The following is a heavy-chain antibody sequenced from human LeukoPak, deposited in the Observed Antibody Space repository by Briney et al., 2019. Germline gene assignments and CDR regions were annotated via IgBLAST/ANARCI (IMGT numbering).Heavy chain of an antibody. CDR3: ARGRRQWLVQGAFDI. J-gene: IGHJ3*02. Sequence: SETLSLTCAVSGGSISSSNWWGWVRQPPGKGLEWIGEIYHSGSTNYNPSLKSRVTISVDKSKNQFSLKLSSVTAADTAVYYCARGRRQWLVQGAFDIWGQGTMVTVSS. CDR1: GGSISSSNW. V-gene: IGHV4-4*02. CDR2: IYHSGST. D-gene: IGHD6-19*01.